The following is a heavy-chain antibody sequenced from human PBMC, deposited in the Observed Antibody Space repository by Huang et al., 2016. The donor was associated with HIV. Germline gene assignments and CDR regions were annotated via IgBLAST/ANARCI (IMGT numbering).Heavy chain of an antibody. CDR3: AAGDSLTGLDYYRMDV. CDR1: GFSFISSA. J-gene: IGHJ6*02. Sequence: QMQLVQSGPEVKTPGTSVKVSCKASGFSFISSAVQWVRKGRGPRLVGIGRIVVGSVNTKYPQKFHGRVTMTRDMATSTAYMELRGLRSEETAVYHWAAGDSLTGLDYYRMDVWGQGTTVTVSS. V-gene: IGHV1-58*01. D-gene: IGHD3-9*01. CDR2: IVVGSVNT.